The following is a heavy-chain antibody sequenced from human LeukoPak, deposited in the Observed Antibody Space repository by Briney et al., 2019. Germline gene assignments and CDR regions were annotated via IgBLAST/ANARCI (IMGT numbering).Heavy chain of an antibody. CDR2: VSAEGTNT. J-gene: IGHJ3*02. V-gene: IGHV3-74*01. CDR1: GFTFNKYW. Sequence: PGGSLRLSCAASGFTFNKYWLHWVRQVPGKGLMWVSRVSAEGTNTDYADSARGRFTISRDNAKNSLYLQMNSLRAEDTAVYYCARDYYDSSGLGPFDIWGQGTMVTVSS. CDR3: ARDYYDSSGLGPFDI. D-gene: IGHD3-22*01.